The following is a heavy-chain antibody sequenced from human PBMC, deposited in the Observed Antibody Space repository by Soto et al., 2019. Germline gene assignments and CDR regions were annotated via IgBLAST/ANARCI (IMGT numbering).Heavy chain of an antibody. Sequence: QVQLQQWGAGLLKPSETLSLTCAVYGGSLSGYYWSWIRQPPGKGLEWFGEINHRGSTNYTPSLKGRVTISVDTSKNQFSLKLSSVTAADTAVYYCAREWPGSRGYFDYWGQGTLVTVSS. V-gene: IGHV4-34*01. J-gene: IGHJ4*02. CDR1: GGSLSGYY. D-gene: IGHD3-22*01. CDR2: INHRGST. CDR3: AREWPGSRGYFDY.